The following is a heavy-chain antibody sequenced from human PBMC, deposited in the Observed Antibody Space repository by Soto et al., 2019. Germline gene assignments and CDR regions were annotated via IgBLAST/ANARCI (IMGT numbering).Heavy chain of an antibody. CDR2: INPILGKR. D-gene: IGHD3-10*01. CDR1: GGTFTSYT. V-gene: IGHV1-8*02. Sequence: VASVKVSCKASGGTFTSYTISWVRQAPGQGLEWMGRINPILGKRSYAQKFQGRVTMTRNTSISTAYMELSSLRSEDTAVYYCARGRSLWFGAWFDPWGQGTLVTVSS. J-gene: IGHJ5*02. CDR3: ARGRSLWFGAWFDP.